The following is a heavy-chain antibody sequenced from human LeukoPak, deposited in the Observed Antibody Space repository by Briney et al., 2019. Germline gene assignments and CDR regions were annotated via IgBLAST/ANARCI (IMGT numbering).Heavy chain of an antibody. CDR2: IRAYNGNT. CDR1: GYTFTSYG. D-gene: IGHD3-10*01. J-gene: IGHJ4*02. Sequence: ASVKVSCKASGYTFTSYGISWVRQAPGQGLEWMGWIRAYNGNTNYAQTFQGRVTMTRNTSISTAYMELSSLRSEDTAVYYCARGLSTHYLGDYWGQGTLVTVSS. V-gene: IGHV1-18*01. CDR3: ARGLSTHYLGDY.